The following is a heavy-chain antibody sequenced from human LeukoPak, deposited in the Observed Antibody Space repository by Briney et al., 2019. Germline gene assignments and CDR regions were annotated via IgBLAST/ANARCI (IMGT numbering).Heavy chain of an antibody. J-gene: IGHJ3*02. D-gene: IGHD2-2*03. V-gene: IGHV1-46*01. CDR1: GYTLTELS. CDR3: AREVDIVVVPAANLDAFDI. Sequence: ASVKVSCKVSGYTLTELSMHWVRQAPGQGLEWMGIINPSGGSTSYAQKFQGRVTMTRDTSTGTVYMELSSLRSEDTAVYYCAREVDIVVVPAANLDAFDIWGQGTMVTVSS. CDR2: INPSGGST.